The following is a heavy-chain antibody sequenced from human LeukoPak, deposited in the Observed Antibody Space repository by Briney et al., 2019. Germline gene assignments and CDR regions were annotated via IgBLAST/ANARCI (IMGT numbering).Heavy chain of an antibody. CDR2: ISGSTTYI. D-gene: IGHD3-16*01. CDR3: ATSGWGAYYFDY. Sequence: GGSLRLSCVASGFTFSSYAMSWVRQAPGKGLEWVSSISGSTTYIDYADSVKGRFTISRDNAKNSLYLQMNSLRAEDTAVYYCATSGWGAYYFDYWGQGTLVTVSS. V-gene: IGHV3-21*01. CDR1: GFTFSSYA. J-gene: IGHJ4*02.